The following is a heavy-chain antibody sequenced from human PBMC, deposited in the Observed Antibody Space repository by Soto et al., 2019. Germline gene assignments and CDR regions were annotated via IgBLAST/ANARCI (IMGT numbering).Heavy chain of an antibody. CDR3: ARQIGRGSWALEH. V-gene: IGHV4-39*01. Sequence: QLQLQEAGPGLVKPAETLSLTCTVSGGSISSSDYWWGWIRQPPGKGLEWIGSIYYTGSTYYNPSPQSRVIISLDTAQNQFSLGLSSLAGADPAGFYCARQIGRGSWALEHLGQGTLVTVSS. D-gene: IGHD6-13*01. CDR2: IYYTGST. CDR1: GGSISSSDYW. J-gene: IGHJ4*02.